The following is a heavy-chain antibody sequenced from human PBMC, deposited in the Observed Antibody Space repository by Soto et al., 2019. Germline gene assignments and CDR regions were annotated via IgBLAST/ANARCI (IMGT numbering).Heavy chain of an antibody. V-gene: IGHV4-30-2*01. J-gene: IGHJ5*02. D-gene: IGHD3-10*01. CDR2: IYHSGST. Sequence: SETLSLTCAVSGGYISSGGYSWSWIRQPPGKGLEWIGYIYHSGSTYYNPSLKSRVTISVDRSKNQFSLKLSSVTAADTAVYYCARASGGSDWFDPWGQGTLVTVS. CDR3: ARASGGSDWFDP. CDR1: GGYISSGGYS.